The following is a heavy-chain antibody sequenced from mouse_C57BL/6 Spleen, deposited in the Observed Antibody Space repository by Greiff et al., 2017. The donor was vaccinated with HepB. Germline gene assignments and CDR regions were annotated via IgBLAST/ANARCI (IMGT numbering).Heavy chain of an antibody. CDR1: GFTFSSYA. J-gene: IGHJ1*03. D-gene: IGHD2-1*01. CDR3: ARANYRGYFDV. CDR2: ISDGGSYT. V-gene: IGHV5-4*01. Sequence: EVHLVESGGGLVKPGGSLKLSCAASGFTFSSYAMSWVRQTPEKRLEWVATISDGGSYTYYPDNVKGRCTISRDNAKNHLYLQMSHLQSEDTAMYYCARANYRGYFDVWGTGTTVTVSS.